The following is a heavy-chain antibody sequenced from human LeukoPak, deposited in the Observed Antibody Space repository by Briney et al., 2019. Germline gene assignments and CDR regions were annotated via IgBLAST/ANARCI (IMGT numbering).Heavy chain of an antibody. Sequence: PGGSLRLSCAASGFTFSIYAMSWVRQAPGKGLEWVSAISGSGGSTYYADSVRGRFTISRDNSKNTLYLQMNGLRAEGTAVYYCAKDSGDSPEYFQHWGQGTLVTVSS. V-gene: IGHV3-23*01. CDR1: GFTFSIYA. J-gene: IGHJ1*01. CDR2: ISGSGGST. D-gene: IGHD4-17*01. CDR3: AKDSGDSPEYFQH.